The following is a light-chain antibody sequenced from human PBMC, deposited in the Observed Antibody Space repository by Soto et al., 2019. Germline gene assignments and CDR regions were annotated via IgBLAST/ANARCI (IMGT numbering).Light chain of an antibody. CDR2: GAS. CDR3: QQYNDWPLFT. CDR1: QSVSSY. V-gene: IGKV3-15*01. J-gene: IGKJ5*01. Sequence: EIVMTQSPATLSVSPGETATLSCRASQSVSSYLAWYQQKPGQAPRLLIYGASNRATGIPARFSGSGSGTEFTLTISGLQSEDFAVYSCQQYNDWPLFTCGQGTRLEIK.